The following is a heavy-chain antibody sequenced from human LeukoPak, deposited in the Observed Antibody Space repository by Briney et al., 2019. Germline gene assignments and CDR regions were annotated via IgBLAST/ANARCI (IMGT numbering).Heavy chain of an antibody. V-gene: IGHV4-61*02. CDR1: GGSISSGSYY. CDR2: IYTSGST. J-gene: IGHJ3*02. Sequence: SETLSLTCTVSGGSISSGSYYWSWIRQPAGKGLEWIGRIYTSGSTNYNPSLKSRVTISVDTSKNQFSLKLSSVTAADTAVYYCARGSRDAFDIWGQVTMVTVSS. CDR3: ARGSRDAFDI.